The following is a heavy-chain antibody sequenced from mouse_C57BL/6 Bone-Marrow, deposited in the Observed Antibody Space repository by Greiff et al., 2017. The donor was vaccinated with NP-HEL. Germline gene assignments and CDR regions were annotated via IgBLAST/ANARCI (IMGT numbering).Heavy chain of an antibody. CDR3: ARSDGYTLAMDY. D-gene: IGHD2-3*01. Sequence: VQLQQPGAELVKPGASVKMSCKASGYTFTSYWITWVKQRPGQGLEWIGDIYPGSGSTNYNEKFKSKATLTVDTSSSTAYMQLSSLTSEDSAVYYCARSDGYTLAMDYWGQGTSVTVSS. CDR2: IYPGSGST. J-gene: IGHJ4*01. V-gene: IGHV1-55*01. CDR1: GYTFTSYW.